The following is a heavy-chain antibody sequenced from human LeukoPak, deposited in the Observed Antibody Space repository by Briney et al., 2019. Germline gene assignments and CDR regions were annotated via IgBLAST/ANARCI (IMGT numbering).Heavy chain of an antibody. CDR2: INHSGST. CDR1: GGSFSGYY. CDR3: AMGYNWNLRFGSQDPYFDY. Sequence: PSETLSLTCAVYGGSFSGYYWSWIRQPPGKGLEWIGEINHSGSTNYNPSLKSRVTISVDTSKNQFSLKLSSVTAADTAVYYCAMGYNWNLRFGSQDPYFDYWGQGTLVTVSS. V-gene: IGHV4-34*01. D-gene: IGHD1-7*01. J-gene: IGHJ4*02.